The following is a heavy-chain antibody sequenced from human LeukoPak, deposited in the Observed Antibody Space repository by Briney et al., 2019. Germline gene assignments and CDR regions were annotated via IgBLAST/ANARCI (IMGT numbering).Heavy chain of an antibody. CDR3: ARDRDTAMEPYYYYYMDV. V-gene: IGHV3-33*01. CDR1: GFTFSSYG. Sequence: GGSLRLSCAPSGFTFSSYGMHWVRQAPGKGLEWVAVIWYDGSNKYYADSVKGRFTISRDNSKNTLYLQMNSLRAEDTAVYYCARDRDTAMEPYYYYYMDVWGKGTTVTVSS. J-gene: IGHJ6*03. CDR2: IWYDGSNK. D-gene: IGHD5-18*01.